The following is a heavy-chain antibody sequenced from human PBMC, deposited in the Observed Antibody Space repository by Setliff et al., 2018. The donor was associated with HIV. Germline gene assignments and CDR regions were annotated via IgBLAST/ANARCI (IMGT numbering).Heavy chain of an antibody. V-gene: IGHV4-59*01. CDR3: ARDAPYPPWAYYYYYMDV. CDR1: GGSISSYY. J-gene: IGHJ6*03. D-gene: IGHD3-16*01. CDR2: IYTSGST. Sequence: SETLSLTCTVSGGSISSYYWNWIRQPPGKGLEWLGYIYTSGSTNYNPSLKSRVTISVDTSKKQFSLNLNSVTAADTAVYYCARDAPYPPWAYYYYYMDVWGKGTTVTVSS.